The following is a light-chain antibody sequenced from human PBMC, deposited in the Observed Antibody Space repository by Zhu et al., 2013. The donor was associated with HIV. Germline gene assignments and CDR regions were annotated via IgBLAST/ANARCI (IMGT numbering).Light chain of an antibody. CDR2: SNN. J-gene: IGLJ1*01. CDR3: AAWDGSLNAYV. V-gene: IGLV1-44*01. CDR1: YSNIISHP. Sequence: QSVLTQPPSASGTPGQRVTISCSGSYSNIISHPVDWYQQLPGTAPKLLMYSNNKRPSGVPDRFSGSKSGTSASLAISGLQSEDEADYFCAAWDGSLNAYVFGTGTKVTVL.